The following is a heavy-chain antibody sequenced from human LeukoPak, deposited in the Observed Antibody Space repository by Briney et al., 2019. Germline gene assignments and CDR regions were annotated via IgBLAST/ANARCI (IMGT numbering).Heavy chain of an antibody. CDR1: EFAFTTSS. J-gene: IGHJ4*02. CDR3: AKDLRWLAFDY. D-gene: IGHD4-23*01. Sequence: PGGSLRLSCVASEFAFTTSSMNWVRQAPGKGLEWVASISSYSAYIHYTDSVKGRFTISRDNAKNSLYLQMNSLRAEDTAVYYCAKDLRWLAFDYWGQGTLVTVSS. V-gene: IGHV3-21*06. CDR2: ISSYSAYI.